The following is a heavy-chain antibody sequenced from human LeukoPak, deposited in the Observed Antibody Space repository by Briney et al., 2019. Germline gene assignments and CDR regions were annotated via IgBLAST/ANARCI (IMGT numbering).Heavy chain of an antibody. D-gene: IGHD3-10*01. CDR3: ARRGSIHYYFDY. Sequence: SVKVSCKASGYTFTSYDINWVRQAPGQGLEWMGGIIPIFSTANYAQKFQGRVTITTDESTSTAYMELSSLRSEDTAVYYCARRGSIHYYFDYWGQGTLVTVSS. CDR2: IIPIFSTA. J-gene: IGHJ4*02. V-gene: IGHV1-69*05. CDR1: GYTFTSYD.